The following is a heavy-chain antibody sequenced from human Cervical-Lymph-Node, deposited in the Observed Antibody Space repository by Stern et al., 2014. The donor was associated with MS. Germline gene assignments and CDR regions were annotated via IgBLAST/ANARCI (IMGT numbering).Heavy chain of an antibody. CDR1: GFSFSRYA. J-gene: IGHJ4*02. V-gene: IGHV3-33*01. D-gene: IGHD6-13*01. CDR2: IWYDGSNP. CDR3: ASAYSSSHYYFDY. Sequence: QGQLVESGGGVVQPGRSLRLSCVASGFSFSRYAMHWVRQAPGKGLEWVALIWYDGSNPCYAGAVTGRFTISRDNFKNTLYLQLNDLRAEDTAVYYCASAYSSSHYYFDYWGQGPLVTFSS.